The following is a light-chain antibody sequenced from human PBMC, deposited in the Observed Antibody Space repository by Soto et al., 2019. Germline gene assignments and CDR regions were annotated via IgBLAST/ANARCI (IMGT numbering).Light chain of an antibody. CDR1: QDIRTS. CDR2: GAS. J-gene: IGKJ3*01. Sequence: DIQMTQSPSSLSASVGARVSITCQASQDIRTSLSWFQHKPGRAPKLLIYGASYLETGVPSRFRGSGSGTDFTLTITSLQPEDTATYYCQHYDNLPPFTFGPWTIVDIK. CDR3: QHYDNLPPFT. V-gene: IGKV1-33*01.